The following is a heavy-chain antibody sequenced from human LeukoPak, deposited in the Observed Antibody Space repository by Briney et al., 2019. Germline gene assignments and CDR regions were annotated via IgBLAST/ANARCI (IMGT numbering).Heavy chain of an antibody. J-gene: IGHJ4*02. Sequence: GGSLRLSCAASGFTFSPYTMSWVRQAPGKGLEWVANIKQDGSEKYYVDSVKGRFTISRDNAKNSLYLQMNSLRAEDTAVYYCASRSSVAGTGPGWGQGTLVTVSS. CDR2: IKQDGSEK. V-gene: IGHV3-7*01. CDR1: GFTFSPYT. CDR3: ASRSSVAGTGPG. D-gene: IGHD6-13*01.